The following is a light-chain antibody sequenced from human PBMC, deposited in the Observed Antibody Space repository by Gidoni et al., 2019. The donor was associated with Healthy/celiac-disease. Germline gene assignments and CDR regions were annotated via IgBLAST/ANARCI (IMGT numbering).Light chain of an antibody. J-gene: IGKJ1*01. CDR3: QQYNSYSRTRT. CDR2: KAS. Sequence: DIQMTQSPSTLSASVGDRVTITCRASQSISSWLAWYQQKPGKAPKLLIYKASSLESGVPSRFSGSGSGTEFTLTISSLQPDDFATYYGQQYNSYSRTRTFGQGTKVEIK. CDR1: QSISSW. V-gene: IGKV1-5*03.